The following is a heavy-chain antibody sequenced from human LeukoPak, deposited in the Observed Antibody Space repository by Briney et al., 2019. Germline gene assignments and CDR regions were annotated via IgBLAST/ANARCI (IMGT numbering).Heavy chain of an antibody. Sequence: PGGSLRLSCAASGFTFSSYAMSWVRQAPGRGLEWVSAISGSGGSTHYADSVKGRFTISRDNSKNTLYLQMNSLRAEDTAVYYCANHILGYCSGGSCANFDHWGQGTLVTVSS. CDR2: ISGSGGST. CDR1: GFTFSSYA. J-gene: IGHJ4*02. V-gene: IGHV3-23*01. CDR3: ANHILGYCSGGSCANFDH. D-gene: IGHD2-15*01.